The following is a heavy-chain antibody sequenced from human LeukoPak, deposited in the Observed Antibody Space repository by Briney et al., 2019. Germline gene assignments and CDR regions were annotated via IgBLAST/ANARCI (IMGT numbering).Heavy chain of an antibody. CDR1: GYRFSSYG. CDR3: ARDGHHYDRRDYSNLDY. V-gene: IGHV1-18*01. CDR2: ISAYNGNT. Sequence: ASVKVSCKASGYRFSSYGISWVRQAPGQGLEWMGWISAYNGNTNYAQKLQDRVTMITDTSTSTAYMELRSLRSDDTAVYYCARDGHHYDRRDYSNLDYWGQGTLVTVSS. D-gene: IGHD3-22*01. J-gene: IGHJ4*02.